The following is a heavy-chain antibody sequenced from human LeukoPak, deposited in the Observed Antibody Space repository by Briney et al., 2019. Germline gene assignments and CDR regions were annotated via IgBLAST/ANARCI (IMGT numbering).Heavy chain of an antibody. D-gene: IGHD6-13*01. CDR3: ARDQSVRLLQTSSTYFKHVFAI. CDR2: ISAYNGNT. J-gene: IGHJ3*02. Sequence: ASVKVSCKTSGYTFTNYGISWVRQAPGLGLEWMGWISAYNGNTNYAQKVQGRVTMTTDTSTSTAYMELRSMRFDDTAVYYCARDQSVRLLQTSSTYFKHVFAIWGQGSMVTVSS. CDR1: GYTFTNYG. V-gene: IGHV1-18*01.